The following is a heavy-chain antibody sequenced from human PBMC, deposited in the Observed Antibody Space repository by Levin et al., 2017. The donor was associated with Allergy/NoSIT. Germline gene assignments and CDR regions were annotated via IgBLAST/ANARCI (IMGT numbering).Heavy chain of an antibody. V-gene: IGHV1-2*02. CDR3: AMLFNYYDSSGYDYFDY. CDR1: GYTFTGYY. J-gene: IGHJ4*02. CDR2: INPNSGGT. Sequence: GASVKVSCKASGYTFTGYYMHWVRQAPGQGLEWMGWINPNSGGTNYAQKFQGRVTMTRDTSISTAYMELSRLRSDDTAVYYCAMLFNYYDSSGYDYFDYWGQGTLVTVSS. D-gene: IGHD3-22*01.